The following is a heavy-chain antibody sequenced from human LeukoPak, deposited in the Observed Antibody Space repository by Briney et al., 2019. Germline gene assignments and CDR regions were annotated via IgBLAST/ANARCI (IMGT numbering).Heavy chain of an antibody. CDR2: INPNSGGT. Sequence: GASVKVSCKASGYTFTGYYMHWVRQAPGQGLEWMGRINPNSGGTNYAQKFQGRVTMTRDTSISTAYMELSRLRSDDTAVYYCARDLREYCSSTSCYGSYYYYMDVWGKGTTVTVSS. CDR3: ARDLREYCSSTSCYGSYYYYMDV. V-gene: IGHV1-2*06. D-gene: IGHD2-2*01. CDR1: GYTFTGYY. J-gene: IGHJ6*03.